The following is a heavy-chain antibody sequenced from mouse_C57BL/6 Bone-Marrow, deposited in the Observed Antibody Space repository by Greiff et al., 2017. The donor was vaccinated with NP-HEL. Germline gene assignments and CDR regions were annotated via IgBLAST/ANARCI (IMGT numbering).Heavy chain of an antibody. CDR3: GRWCICYDYDWFAY. Sequence: VQLQQSGAELARPGASVKMSCKASGYTFTSYTMHWVKQRPGQGLEWIGYINPSSGYTKYNQKFKDKATLTADQSSSTAYMQMSSLTSEDSAVYYGGRWCICYDYDWFAYWGQGTLVTVSA. CDR2: INPSSGYT. D-gene: IGHD2-4*01. CDR1: GYTFTSYT. J-gene: IGHJ3*01. V-gene: IGHV1-4*01.